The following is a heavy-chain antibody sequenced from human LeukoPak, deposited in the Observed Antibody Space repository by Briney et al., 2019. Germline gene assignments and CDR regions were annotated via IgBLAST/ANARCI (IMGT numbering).Heavy chain of an antibody. D-gene: IGHD4-17*01. CDR3: ARLSSHYGDYKVDP. CDR1: GYTFTNYD. CDR2: MNPHSGNT. V-gene: IGHV1-8*01. Sequence: ASVKVSCKASGYTFTNYDINWVRQATGQGLEWMGWMNPHSGNTGYAQKFQGRVAMTRNTSISTAYMELSSLRSEDTAVYYCARLSSHYGDYKVDPWGQGTLVTVSS. J-gene: IGHJ5*02.